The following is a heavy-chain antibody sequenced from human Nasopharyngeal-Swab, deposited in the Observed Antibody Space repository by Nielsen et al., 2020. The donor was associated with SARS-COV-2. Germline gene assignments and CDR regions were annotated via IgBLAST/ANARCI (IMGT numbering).Heavy chain of an antibody. CDR3: ARVFPDYYDSSGYLDY. V-gene: IGHV4-30-4*01. CDR2: IYYSGST. J-gene: IGHJ4*02. Sequence: WIRQPPGKGLEWIGYIYYSGSTYYNLSLKSRVTISVDTSKNQFSLKLSSVTAADTAVYYCARVFPDYYDSSGYLDYWGQGTLVTVSS. D-gene: IGHD3-22*01.